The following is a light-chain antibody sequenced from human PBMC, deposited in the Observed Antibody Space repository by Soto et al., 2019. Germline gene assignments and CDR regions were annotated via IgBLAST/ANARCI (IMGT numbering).Light chain of an antibody. CDR3: QQRYNSQYT. Sequence: EFVLTQSPATLSLSPGDTATLSCRASQSVSSYSAWYQQKPGQAPRLLIYDTSNRATGIPARFSGSGSGTDFTLTISGLKPEDVAVYYCQQRYNSQYTFGLGTRLEIK. CDR2: DTS. V-gene: IGKV3-11*01. CDR1: QSVSSY. J-gene: IGKJ2*01.